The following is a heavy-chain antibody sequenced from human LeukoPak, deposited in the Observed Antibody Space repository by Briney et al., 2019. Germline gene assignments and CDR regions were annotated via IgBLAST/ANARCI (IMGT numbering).Heavy chain of an antibody. D-gene: IGHD2/OR15-2a*01. CDR3: ASACFNAMAQGALSN. CDR1: GGSLNIFY. Sequence: SSETLSLTCTVSGGSLNIFYWTWIRQPPGKPVEWIGYVHNSGVTNYNPSLKTRVSISLDTTEKKFSLRLTSVTAADTAVYYCASACFNAMAQGALSNWGQGILVIVSS. CDR2: VHNSGVT. J-gene: IGHJ4*02. V-gene: IGHV4-59*01.